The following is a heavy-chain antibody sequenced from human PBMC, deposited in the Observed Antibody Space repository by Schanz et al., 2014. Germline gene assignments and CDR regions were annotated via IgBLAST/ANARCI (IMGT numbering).Heavy chain of an antibody. CDR1: GFTFSSYG. V-gene: IGHV3-23*04. CDR2: ISGRDGST. CDR3: ANNWNLDY. D-gene: IGHD1-20*01. Sequence: VQLVESGGGVVQPGRSLRLSCAASGFTFSSYGMHWVRQAPGKGLEWVSAISGRDGSTYYADSVRGQFTISRDNSKNTLYLQMNSLRAEDTAVYYCANNWNLDYWGQGTLVTVSS. J-gene: IGHJ4*02.